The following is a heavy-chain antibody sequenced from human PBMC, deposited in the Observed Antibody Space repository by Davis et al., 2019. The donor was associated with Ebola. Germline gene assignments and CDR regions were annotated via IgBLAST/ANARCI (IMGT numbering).Heavy chain of an antibody. J-gene: IGHJ4*02. CDR3: ARGPYSGYAYFDY. D-gene: IGHD5-12*01. Sequence: PSETLSLTCTVSGGSISSGGYYWSWIRQHPGKGLEWIGYIYYSGSTYYNPSLKSRVTISVDTSKNQFSLKLSSVTAADTAVYYCARGPYSGYAYFDYWGQGTLVTVSS. CDR1: GGSISSGGYY. CDR2: IYYSGST. V-gene: IGHV4-31*03.